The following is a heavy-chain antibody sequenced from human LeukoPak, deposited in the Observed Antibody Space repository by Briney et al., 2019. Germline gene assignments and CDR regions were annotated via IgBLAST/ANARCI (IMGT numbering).Heavy chain of an antibody. D-gene: IGHD3-22*01. CDR1: GFTFSSYA. Sequence: GGSLRLSCAASGFTFSSYAMHWVRQAPGKGLEYVSAISSNGGSTYYANSVKGRFTISRDNSKNTLYLQMGSLRAEDMAVYYCATGPYYYDSSGHLFDYWGQGTLVTVSS. V-gene: IGHV3-64*01. CDR2: ISSNGGST. J-gene: IGHJ4*02. CDR3: ATGPYYYDSSGHLFDY.